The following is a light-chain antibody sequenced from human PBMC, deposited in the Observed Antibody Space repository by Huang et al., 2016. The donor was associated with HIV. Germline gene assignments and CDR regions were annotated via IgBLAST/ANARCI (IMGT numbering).Light chain of an antibody. CDR2: GAS. CDR1: QHIGTS. J-gene: IGKJ5*01. V-gene: IGKV1-13*02. Sequence: HLTQSPPSLSASVGDSVFISCRAIQHIGTSLAWYQQRTGRAPKHLISGASTLQTGVPARFSGASAGTYFTLFITDLQPEDFATYYCQQLHSYPITFGQGTRLDI. CDR3: QQLHSYPIT.